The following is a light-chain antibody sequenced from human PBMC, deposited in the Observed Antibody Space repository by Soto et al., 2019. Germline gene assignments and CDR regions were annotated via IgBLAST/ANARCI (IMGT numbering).Light chain of an antibody. CDR2: GAS. J-gene: IGKJ1*01. V-gene: IGKV3-15*01. CDR1: QSVSSN. Sequence: EIVMTQSPATLSVSPGERATLSCRASQSVSSNLAWYQQKPGQAPGLLIYGASTRATGIPARFSGSGSGTELTLTISSLQSEDFAVYYCQQYHNWPPITFGQGTKVEIK. CDR3: QQYHNWPPIT.